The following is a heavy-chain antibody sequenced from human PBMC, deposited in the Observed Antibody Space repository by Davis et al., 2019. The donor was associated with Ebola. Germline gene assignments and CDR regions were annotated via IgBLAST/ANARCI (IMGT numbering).Heavy chain of an antibody. Sequence: GESLKISCAASGFTFSDYYMSWIRQAPGKGLEWVSYISSSGSTIYYADSVKGRFNISRDNAKNSLYLQMNSLRAEDPAVYYCARDSTAITMIVVVISDAFDIWGQGTMVTVSS. D-gene: IGHD3-22*01. J-gene: IGHJ3*02. CDR3: ARDSTAITMIVVVISDAFDI. CDR2: ISSSGSTI. V-gene: IGHV3-11*01. CDR1: GFTFSDYY.